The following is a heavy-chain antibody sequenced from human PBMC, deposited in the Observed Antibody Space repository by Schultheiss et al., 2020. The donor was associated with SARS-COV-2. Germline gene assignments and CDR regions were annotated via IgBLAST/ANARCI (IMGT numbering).Heavy chain of an antibody. J-gene: IGHJ4*02. CDR1: GFSLRTSGES. CDR3: ARILTGTTAFDY. Sequence: SGPTLVKPTQTLTLTCTFSGFSLRTSGESVAWIRQPPGKALEWLALIDWDDDKRYSPSLKSRLTITKDTSKNQVVLTMTNMDPVDTATYYCARILTGTTAFDYWGQGTLGTVSS. D-gene: IGHD1-7*01. CDR2: IDWDDDK. V-gene: IGHV2-5*02.